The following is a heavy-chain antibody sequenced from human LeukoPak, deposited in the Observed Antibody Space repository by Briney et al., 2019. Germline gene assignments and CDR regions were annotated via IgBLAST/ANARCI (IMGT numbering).Heavy chain of an antibody. J-gene: IGHJ4*02. Sequence: GRSLRLSCAASGFTFSSYGMHWVRQAPGKGLEWVAVIWKDGSNQKYVDSVKDRFTISRDNSKNPLHLQMNSLRGEDTAVYYCARDRVYSGLDDWGQGTLVTVSS. D-gene: IGHD5-12*01. V-gene: IGHV3-33*01. CDR2: IWKDGSNQ. CDR3: ARDRVYSGLDD. CDR1: GFTFSSYG.